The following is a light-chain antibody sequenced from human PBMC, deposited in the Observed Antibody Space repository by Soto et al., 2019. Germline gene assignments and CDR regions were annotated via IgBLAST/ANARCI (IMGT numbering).Light chain of an antibody. Sequence: DIQMTQSPSTLSASVGDRVTITCRASQSISSWLAWYQQKPGKAPEILIYKASSLESGVPSRFSGSGSGTEFTLTISSLQPDDSATYYCLQYYDYRTFGQGTKVDIK. V-gene: IGKV1-5*03. CDR3: LQYYDYRT. CDR1: QSISSW. CDR2: KAS. J-gene: IGKJ1*01.